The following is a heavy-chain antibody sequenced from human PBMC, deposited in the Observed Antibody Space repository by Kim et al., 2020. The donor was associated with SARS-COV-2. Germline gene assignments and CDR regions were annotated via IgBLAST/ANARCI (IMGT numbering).Heavy chain of an antibody. CDR3: ARGDDYVWGSYRQGDNYFDY. CDR1: GYTFTSYY. Sequence: ASVKVSCKASGYTFTSYYMHWVRQAPGQELEWMGIINPSGGSTSYAQKFQGRVTMTRDTSTSTVYMELSSLRSEDTAVYYCARGDDYVWGSYRQGDNYFDYWGQGTLVTVSS. D-gene: IGHD3-16*02. V-gene: IGHV1-46*01. J-gene: IGHJ4*02. CDR2: INPSGGST.